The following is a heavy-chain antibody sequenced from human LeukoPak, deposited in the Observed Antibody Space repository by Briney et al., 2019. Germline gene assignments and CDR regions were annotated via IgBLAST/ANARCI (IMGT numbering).Heavy chain of an antibody. CDR2: ISSNGGTT. J-gene: IGHJ4*02. D-gene: IGHD3-10*01. CDR3: VNNYGSGSRYFDY. Sequence: GGALRLSCSASGFTFSDYVMYWVRQAPGKGLEYVSAISSNGGTTYYADSVKGRFTISRDNSKNTLYLQMRSLRAEDTAVYYCVNNYGSGSRYFDYWGQGTLVIVSS. V-gene: IGHV3-64D*09. CDR1: GFTFSDYV.